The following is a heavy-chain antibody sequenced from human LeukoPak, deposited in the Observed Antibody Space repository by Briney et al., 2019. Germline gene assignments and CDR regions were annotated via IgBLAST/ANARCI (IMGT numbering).Heavy chain of an antibody. J-gene: IGHJ5*01. CDR1: GYTFTSYD. D-gene: IGHD3-10*01. CDR2: MNPNSGNT. V-gene: IGHV1-8*01. Sequence: ASVKVSCKASGYTFTSYDINWVRQATGQGLEWMGWMNPNSGNTGFAQKFQGRVTMTRDTSINTAYMELSSLRSDDTAVYYCARDRKLRKADSGSYSFNWFDPWGQGTLVTVSS. CDR3: ARDRKLRKADSGSYSFNWFDP.